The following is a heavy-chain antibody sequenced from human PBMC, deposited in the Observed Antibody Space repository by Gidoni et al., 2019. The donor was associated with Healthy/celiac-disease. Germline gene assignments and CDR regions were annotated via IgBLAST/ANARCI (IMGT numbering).Heavy chain of an antibody. CDR1: GGSISSSSYY. CDR2: IYYSGST. D-gene: IGHD3-3*01. V-gene: IGHV4-39*07. CDR3: ARVSPYNVTIFGVVDTGVFDY. J-gene: IGHJ4*02. Sequence: QLQLQESGPGLVKPSETLSLPCTVSGGSISSSSYYWGWIRQPPGKGLEWIGSIYYSGSTYYNPSLKSRVTISVDTSKNQFSLKLSSVTAADTAVYYCARVSPYNVTIFGVVDTGVFDYWGQGTLVTVSS.